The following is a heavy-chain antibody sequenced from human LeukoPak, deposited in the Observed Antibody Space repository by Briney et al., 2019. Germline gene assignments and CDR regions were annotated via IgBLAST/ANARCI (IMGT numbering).Heavy chain of an antibody. CDR2: ISSSSSTI. D-gene: IGHD5-24*01. V-gene: IGHV3-48*01. J-gene: IGHJ4*02. CDR1: GFTFSSYS. Sequence: GGSLRLSCAASGFTFSSYSMNWVRQAPGKGPEWVSYISSSSSTIYYADSVKGRFTISRDNAKNSLYLQMNSLRAEDTAVYYCASMPLEMATTGHGYWGQGTLVTVSS. CDR3: ASMPLEMATTGHGY.